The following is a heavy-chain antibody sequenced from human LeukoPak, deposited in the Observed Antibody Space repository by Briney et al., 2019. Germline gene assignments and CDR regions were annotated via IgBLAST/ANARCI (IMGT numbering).Heavy chain of an antibody. V-gene: IGHV4-59*01. J-gene: IGHJ4*02. CDR2: IYYSGST. CDR3: ARGDTMVRGVRVEYYFDY. Sequence: SETLSLICTVSGGSISSYYWSWIRQPPGKGLEWIGYIYYSGSTNYNPSLKSRVTISVDTSKNQFSLKLSSVTAADTAVYYCARGDTMVRGVRVEYYFDYWGQGTLVTVSS. D-gene: IGHD3-10*01. CDR1: GGSISSYY.